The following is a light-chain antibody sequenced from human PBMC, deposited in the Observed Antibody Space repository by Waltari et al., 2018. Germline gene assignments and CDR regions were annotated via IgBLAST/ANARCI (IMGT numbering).Light chain of an antibody. V-gene: IGLV2-23*02. CDR3: CSYAGDTTWV. CDR2: DVT. CDR1: RSAVGNYNL. J-gene: IGLJ3*02. Sequence: QSALTQPASVSGSPGQSITISCTGTRSAVGNYNLVSWYQQHPGKAPKFMIYDVTKRPSGFSDRFSGSKSGNTSSLTISGLQAEDEADYYCCSYAGDTTWVFGGGTKLTVL.